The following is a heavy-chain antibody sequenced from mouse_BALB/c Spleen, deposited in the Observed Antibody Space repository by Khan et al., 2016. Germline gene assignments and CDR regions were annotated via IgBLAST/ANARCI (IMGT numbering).Heavy chain of an antibody. D-gene: IGHD2-1*01. J-gene: IGHJ2*01. CDR1: GYTFTSYT. CDR3: ARARRMGGNYRFDY. CDR2: INPTSGYT. V-gene: IGHV1-4*01. Sequence: QVQLKQSGAELARPGASVRMSCKASGYTFTSYTIPWVKQRPGQGLEWIGYINPTSGYTNYNQKFKDQATLTADKSSSTAYMQLSSLTSEDSAVYDCARARRMGGNYRFDYWGQGTTLTVSS.